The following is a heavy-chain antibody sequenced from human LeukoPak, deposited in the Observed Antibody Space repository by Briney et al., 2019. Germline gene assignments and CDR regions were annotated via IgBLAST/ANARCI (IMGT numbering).Heavy chain of an antibody. CDR2: IKQDGSEK. CDR1: GFTFSSCW. J-gene: IGHJ5*02. V-gene: IGHV3-7*03. D-gene: IGHD4-17*01. CDR3: ARDQYATVTPNWFDP. Sequence: PGGSLRLSCAASGFTFSSCWMSWVRQAPGKGLEWVANIKQDGSEKYYVDSVKGRLTISRDNAKNSLYLQMNSLRAEDTAVYYCARDQYATVTPNWFDPWGQGTLVTVSS.